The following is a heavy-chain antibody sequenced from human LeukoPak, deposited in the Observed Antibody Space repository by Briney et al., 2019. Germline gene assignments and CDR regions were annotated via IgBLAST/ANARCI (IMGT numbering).Heavy chain of an antibody. V-gene: IGHV3-23*01. CDR2: ITGSSDMT. J-gene: IGHJ6*02. D-gene: IGHD6-19*01. CDR3: ARDAGSSGWYPYYYYGMDV. Sequence: GGSLRLSCAASGFRFSSYSMGWVRQAPGKGLEWVSSITGSSDMTYYGNSVKGRFTISRDNSKNTLYLQMNSLRAEDTAVYYCARDAGSSGWYPYYYYGMDVWGQGTTVTVSS. CDR1: GFRFSSYS.